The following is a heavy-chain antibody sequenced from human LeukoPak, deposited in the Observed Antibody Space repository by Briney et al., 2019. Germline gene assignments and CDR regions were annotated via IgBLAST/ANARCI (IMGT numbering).Heavy chain of an antibody. CDR3: YTVLVCGGYDAKETDK. CDR1: GFTFSSAG. Sequence: GGSLRLSCVPSGFTFSSAGMNWVPQAPGKGREGLGRIKSKSDGGATDYTAPVKGRFTISRDDSENTLYLHMNSLGTEDTGVYYCYTVLVCGGYDAKETDKWGQGTLVTVSS. CDR2: IKSKSDGGAT. V-gene: IGHV3-15*01. J-gene: IGHJ4*02. D-gene: IGHD5-12*01.